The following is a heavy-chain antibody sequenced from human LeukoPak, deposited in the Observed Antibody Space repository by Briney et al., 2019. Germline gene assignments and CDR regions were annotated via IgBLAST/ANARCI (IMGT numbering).Heavy chain of an antibody. CDR2: VNPNSGGT. V-gene: IGHV1-2*02. J-gene: IGHJ4*02. CDR3: ARCGGYNPCDH. CDR1: GYTFTGYY. D-gene: IGHD5-12*01. Sequence: GASVKVSCKASGYTFTGYYIHWVRQAPGQGLEWMGWVNPNSGGTTYSQKFQGRVTMTRDTSITTAYMELSRLTSDDTAVYYCARCGGYNPCDHWGPGTLVTVSS.